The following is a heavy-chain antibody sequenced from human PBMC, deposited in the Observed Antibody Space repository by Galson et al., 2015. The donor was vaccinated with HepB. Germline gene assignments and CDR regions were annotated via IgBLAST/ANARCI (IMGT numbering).Heavy chain of an antibody. CDR1: GFTFDDYA. D-gene: IGHD3-22*01. Sequence: LRLSCAASGFTFDDYAMHWVRQAPGKGLEWVSGISWNSGSIGYADSVKGRFTISRDNAKNSLYLQMNSLRAEDTAVYYCARDNDYYDSSGYYFHPFDYWGQGTLVTVSS. CDR3: ARDNDYYDSSGYYFHPFDY. CDR2: ISWNSGSI. V-gene: IGHV3-9*01. J-gene: IGHJ4*02.